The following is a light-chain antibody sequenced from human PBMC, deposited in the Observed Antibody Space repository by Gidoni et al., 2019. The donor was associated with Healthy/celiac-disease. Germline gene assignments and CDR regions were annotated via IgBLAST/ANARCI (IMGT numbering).Light chain of an antibody. Sequence: EIVLTQSPGTLSLSPGERATLSCRASPSVSSSYLAWYQQKLGQAPRLLIYGASSRATGIPDRFSGSGSGTDFTLTISRLEPEDFAVYYCQQYGSSPGTFGQGTKVEIK. V-gene: IGKV3-20*01. CDR3: QQYGSSPGT. J-gene: IGKJ1*01. CDR1: PSVSSSY. CDR2: GAS.